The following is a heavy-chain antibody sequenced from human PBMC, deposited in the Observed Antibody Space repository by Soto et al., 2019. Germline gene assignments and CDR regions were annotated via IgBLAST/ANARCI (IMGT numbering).Heavy chain of an antibody. CDR1: GGTFSSYS. J-gene: IGHJ4*02. Sequence: GASVKVSCKASGGTFSSYSISWVRQAPGQGLEWMGRIIPILGIANYAQKFQGRVTITADKSTSTAYMELSSLRSEDTAVYYCARSGRDCSGGSCYERWGQGTLVTVSS. CDR2: IIPILGIA. D-gene: IGHD2-15*01. V-gene: IGHV1-69*02. CDR3: ARSGRDCSGGSCYER.